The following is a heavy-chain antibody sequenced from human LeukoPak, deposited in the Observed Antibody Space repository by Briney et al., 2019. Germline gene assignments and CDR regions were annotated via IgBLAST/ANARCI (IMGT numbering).Heavy chain of an antibody. CDR2: IYHSGST. CDR1: GGSISSGGYY. CDR3: ANLAYYGSGSPYFDY. V-gene: IGHV4-30-2*01. Sequence: SETLSLTCTVSGGSISSGGYYWSWIRQPPGKGLEWIGYIYHSGSTYYNPSLKSRVTISVDRSKNQFSLKLSSVTAADTAVYYCANLAYYGSGSPYFDYWGQGTLVTVSS. J-gene: IGHJ4*02. D-gene: IGHD3-10*01.